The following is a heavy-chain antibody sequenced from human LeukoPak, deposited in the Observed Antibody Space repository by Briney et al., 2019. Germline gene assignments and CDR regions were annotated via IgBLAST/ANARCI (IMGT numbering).Heavy chain of an antibody. Sequence: SGGSLRLSCAASGFTFSSYGMHWVRQAPGKGLEWVAVISYDGSNKYYADSVKGRFTISRDNSKNTLYLQMNSLRAEDTAVYYCAKDGSSGWSNQNYYYYGMDVWGQGTTVTVSS. J-gene: IGHJ6*02. CDR1: GFTFSSYG. CDR2: ISYDGSNK. CDR3: AKDGSSGWSNQNYYYYGMDV. D-gene: IGHD6-19*01. V-gene: IGHV3-30*18.